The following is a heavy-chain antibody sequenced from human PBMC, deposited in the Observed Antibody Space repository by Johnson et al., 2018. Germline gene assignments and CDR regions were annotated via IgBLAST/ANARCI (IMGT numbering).Heavy chain of an antibody. CDR3: AKAATTIVRDAEYFQH. V-gene: IGHV3-30*18. CDR1: GFPFNAYG. Sequence: QVQLQESGGGVVQPGRSLRLSCAASGFPFNAYGMHWVRQAPGKGLEWVAVISYDGTNKYYVDSVKGRFTISRDNSKNTLYLHMNSLRAEDTAVYYCAKAATTIVRDAEYFQHWGQGALVTVSA. CDR2: ISYDGTNK. J-gene: IGHJ1*01. D-gene: IGHD4-17*01.